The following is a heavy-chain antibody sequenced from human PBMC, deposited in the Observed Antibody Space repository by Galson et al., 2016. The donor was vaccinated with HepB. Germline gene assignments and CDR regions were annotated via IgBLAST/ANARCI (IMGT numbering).Heavy chain of an antibody. D-gene: IGHD6-19*01. CDR3: ARMDQRIAVAGAFDY. V-gene: IGHV2-70*01. CDR2: IDWDDDK. CDR1: GFSLRTPGMC. J-gene: IGHJ4*02. Sequence: PALVKPTQTLTLTCTFSGFSLRTPGMCVTWIRQPPGKALEWLGFIDWDDDKNYNTSLKTRLTISKDTSKNQVVLTLTNMDPVDTATYYCARMDQRIAVAGAFDYWGQGALVTVSS.